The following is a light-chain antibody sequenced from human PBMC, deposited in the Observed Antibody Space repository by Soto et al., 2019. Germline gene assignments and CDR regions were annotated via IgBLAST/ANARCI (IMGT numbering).Light chain of an antibody. CDR3: QQYNDWPLT. V-gene: IGKV3-15*01. Sequence: PGERATLSCRASQNISSYLIWYQQKPGQAPRLLIYGAFTRATGIPARFSGTGSGTEFTLTISSLQSEDFALYYCQQYNDWPLTFGQGTKVDIK. J-gene: IGKJ1*01. CDR1: QNISSY. CDR2: GAF.